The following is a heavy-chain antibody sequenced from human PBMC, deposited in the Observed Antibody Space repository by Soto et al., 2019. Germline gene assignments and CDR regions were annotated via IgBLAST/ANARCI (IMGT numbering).Heavy chain of an antibody. CDR1: GGSISSGAYS. CDR2: ILHSGST. D-gene: IGHD3-22*01. J-gene: IGHJ5*02. V-gene: IGHV4-30-2*01. CDR3: ATLRGYLDLEP. Sequence: QLQLQESGSGLVKPSQTLSLTCAVSGGSISSGAYSWSWIRQPPGKGLEWIGYILHSGSTYYNPSPKRRVTISVDRAKNQFSPKLSSVTAADTAGYFWATLRGYLDLEPWGQGTLVTVSS.